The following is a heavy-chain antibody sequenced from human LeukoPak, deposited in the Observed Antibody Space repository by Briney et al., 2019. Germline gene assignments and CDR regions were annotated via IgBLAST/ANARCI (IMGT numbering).Heavy chain of an antibody. V-gene: IGHV3-30*03. D-gene: IGHD6-13*01. CDR1: GFTFSNYG. CDR3: AREQPSTWYFH. J-gene: IGHJ4*02. CDR2: ISYDGSDK. Sequence: GGSLRLSCAASGFTFSNYGMHWVRQAPGKGLEWVAVISYDGSDKYYADSVKGRFTISRDNSRNTLYLQMNSLRAEDTAVYYCAREQPSTWYFHWGQGTLVTVSS.